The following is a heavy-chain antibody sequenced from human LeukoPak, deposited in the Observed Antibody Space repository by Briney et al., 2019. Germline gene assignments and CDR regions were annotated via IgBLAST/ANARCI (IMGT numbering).Heavy chain of an antibody. Sequence: GRSLRLSCAASGFTFRNFGMHWVRQAPGKGLEWVAVIAFDGSQKYYADSVQGRFTISRDNSKNTLYLQMNSLRAEDTAVYYCARVNRGDAFDIWGQGTLVTVSS. D-gene: IGHD3-16*02. J-gene: IGHJ3*02. CDR3: ARVNRGDAFDI. V-gene: IGHV3-30*03. CDR1: GFTFRNFG. CDR2: IAFDGSQK.